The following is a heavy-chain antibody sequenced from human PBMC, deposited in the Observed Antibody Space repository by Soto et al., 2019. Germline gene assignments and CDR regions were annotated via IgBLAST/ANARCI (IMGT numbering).Heavy chain of an antibody. D-gene: IGHD2-2*01. CDR2: ISSSGSTI. J-gene: IGHJ4*02. CDR1: GFTLSDYY. V-gene: IGHV3-11*01. Sequence: QVQLVESGGGLVKPGGSLRLSCAASGFTLSDYYMSWIRQAPGKGLEWDSYISSSGSTIYYADSVKGLFTISMDNAKNSLYLQMNSLRAEDTAVYYCARDPEDIVVVPAATRPVDYWGQGTLVTVSS. CDR3: ARDPEDIVVVPAATRPVDY.